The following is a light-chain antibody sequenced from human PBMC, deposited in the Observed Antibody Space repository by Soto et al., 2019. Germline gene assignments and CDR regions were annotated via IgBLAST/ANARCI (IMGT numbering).Light chain of an antibody. CDR1: QGIRNS. CDR3: QQDEILVK. J-gene: IGKJ5*01. V-gene: IGKV1-33*01. CDR2: DAS. Sequence: CRASQGIRNSLNWYQQKPGTAPNLLIYDASNLETGVPSRFSGSGSGTNISFCIISMQPEQIARYMWQQDEILVKIGEGTKLDIK.